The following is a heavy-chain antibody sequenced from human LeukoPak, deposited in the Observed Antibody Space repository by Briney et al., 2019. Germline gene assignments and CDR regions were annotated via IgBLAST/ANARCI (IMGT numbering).Heavy chain of an antibody. J-gene: IGHJ6*03. CDR2: MNPNSGNT. V-gene: IGHV1-8*03. D-gene: IGHD5-18*01. Sequence: ASVKVSCKASGYTFTSYDINWVRQATGQGLEWMGWMNPNSGNTGYAQKFQGRVTITRNTSISTAYMELSSLRSEDTAVYYCARGRGDTAMVTVYYYYYMDVWGKGTTVTVSS. CDR3: ARGRGDTAMVTVYYYYYMDV. CDR1: GYTFTSYD.